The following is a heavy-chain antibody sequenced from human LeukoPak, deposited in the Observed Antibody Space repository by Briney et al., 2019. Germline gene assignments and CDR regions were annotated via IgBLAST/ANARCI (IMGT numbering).Heavy chain of an antibody. CDR3: ARAAASGSGRAYDR. CDR2: IHHSGGT. CDR1: GESMIGHY. V-gene: IGHV4-34*01. D-gene: IGHD3-10*01. J-gene: IGHJ5*02. Sequence: SETLSLTCAVYGESMIGHYWTWIRQPPGKRLEWIGEIHHSGGTNSNPSLKNRVTMSIDMSKNQFSLKLNSVTAADTAVYFCARAAASGSGRAYDRWAQGNLVPVSS.